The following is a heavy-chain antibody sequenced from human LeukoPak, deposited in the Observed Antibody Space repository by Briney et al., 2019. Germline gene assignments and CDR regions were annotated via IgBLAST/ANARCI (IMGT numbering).Heavy chain of an antibody. Sequence: GGSLRLSCAASGFTFSSYAMSWVRQAPGKGLEWVSAISGSGGSTYYADSVKGRFTISRDNSKNTLYVQMNSLRAEDTAVYYCAKHSEITTVRWNWFDPWGQGTMVTVSS. CDR2: ISGSGGST. CDR1: GFTFSSYA. V-gene: IGHV3-23*01. D-gene: IGHD3-10*01. J-gene: IGHJ5*02. CDR3: AKHSEITTVRWNWFDP.